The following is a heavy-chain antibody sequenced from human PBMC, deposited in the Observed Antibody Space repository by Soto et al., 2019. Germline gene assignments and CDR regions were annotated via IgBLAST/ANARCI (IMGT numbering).Heavy chain of an antibody. V-gene: IGHV1-8*01. CDR1: GYTFTSYD. CDR3: ARDGCSSTSCYWISGYYYYGMDV. D-gene: IGHD2-2*01. J-gene: IGHJ6*02. Sequence: ASVKVSCKASGYTFTSYDINWVRQATGQGLEWMGWMNPNSGNTGYAQKFQGRVTMTRNTSISTAYMELSSLRSEDTAVYYCARDGCSSTSCYWISGYYYYGMDVWGQGTTVTVSS. CDR2: MNPNSGNT.